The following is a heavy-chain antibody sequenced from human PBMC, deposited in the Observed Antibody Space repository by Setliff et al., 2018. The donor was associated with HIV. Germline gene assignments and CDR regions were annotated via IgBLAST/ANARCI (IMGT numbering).Heavy chain of an antibody. CDR2: INYDESSE. D-gene: IGHD4-4*01. CDR3: SKDGDYSNCDYDAFDM. Sequence: GESLKISCAASGFTFSAHGMHWVRQAPGKGLEWVAFINYDESSEYYVDSVKGRVTISRDNSKNTVDLQMNSLRAEDTAVYYCSKDGDYSNCDYDAFDMWGQGTMVTVSS. CDR1: GFTFSAHG. V-gene: IGHV3-30*02. J-gene: IGHJ3*02.